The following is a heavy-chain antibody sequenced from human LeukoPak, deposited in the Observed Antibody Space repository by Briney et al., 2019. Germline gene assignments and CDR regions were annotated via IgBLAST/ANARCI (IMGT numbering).Heavy chain of an antibody. CDR3: AKDVGALLCFHYLSMDV. D-gene: IGHD3-10*02. CDR1: GFIFRNYG. J-gene: IGHJ6*02. CDR2: IAHDERKI. Sequence: GGSLRLSCAASGFIFRNYGMNWVRQSPGKGLEWLAVIAHDERKIYYADSVKGRFTISRDNSRNTLYLEMNSLRTEDTSLYYCAKDVGALLCFHYLSMDVWGQGTTVAVSS. V-gene: IGHV3-30*18.